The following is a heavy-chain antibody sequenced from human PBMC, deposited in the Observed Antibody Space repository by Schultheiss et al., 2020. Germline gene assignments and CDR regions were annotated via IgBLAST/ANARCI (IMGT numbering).Heavy chain of an antibody. J-gene: IGHJ4*02. Sequence: SQTLSLTCTVSGASVSSGHFWSWIRQPPGKGLEWIGYIYYSGSTNYNPSLKSRVTISVDTSKNQFSLKLSSVTAADTAVYYCATARPPPRLPLIYSGYRSPSQRYYFDSWGQGILVTVSS. D-gene: IGHD1-26*01. CDR2: IYYSGST. V-gene: IGHV4-61*01. CDR1: GASVSSGHF. CDR3: ATARPPPRLPLIYSGYRSPSQRYYFDS.